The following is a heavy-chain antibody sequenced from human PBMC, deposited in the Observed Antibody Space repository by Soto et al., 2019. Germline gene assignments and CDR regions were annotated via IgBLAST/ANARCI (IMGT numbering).Heavy chain of an antibody. CDR1: GGTFSSYT. CDR2: IIPILGIA. D-gene: IGHD2-15*01. J-gene: IGHJ3*02. V-gene: IGHV1-69*02. CDR3: ARYCSGGSCYSGAFDI. Sequence: SVKVSCKASGGTFSSYTISWVRQAPGQGLEWMGRIIPILGIANYAQKFQGRVTITADKSTSTAYMELSSLRSEDTAVYYCARYCSGGSCYSGAFDIWGQGTMVTV.